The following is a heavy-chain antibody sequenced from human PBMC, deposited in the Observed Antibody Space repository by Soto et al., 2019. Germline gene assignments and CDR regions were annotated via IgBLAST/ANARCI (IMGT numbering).Heavy chain of an antibody. CDR2: IYTGGTT. V-gene: IGHV3-53*01. Sequence: GGSLRLSCAVSGFTVSGNYMSWVRQAPGRGLEWVAVIYTGGTTFYADSVQGRFTISRNSSKNTLYLQMDSLRAEDSATYYCAGRLTTAASLDYWGQGTLVTVSS. D-gene: IGHD1-1*01. J-gene: IGHJ4*02. CDR3: AGRLTTAASLDY. CDR1: GFTVSGNY.